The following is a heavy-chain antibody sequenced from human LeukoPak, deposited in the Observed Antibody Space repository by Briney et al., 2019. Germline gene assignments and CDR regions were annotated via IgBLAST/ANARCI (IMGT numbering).Heavy chain of an antibody. CDR1: GGSISSSNW. V-gene: IGHV4-4*02. Sequence: SETLSLTCAVSGGSISSSNWWSWVRQPPGKALEWIGEIHQGGTTNYNPSLKSRVTITIDKSKNRLSLSLSSVTAADTAVYYCARYHQYSSAWYLDYWGQGALVTVSS. CDR3: ARYHQYSSAWYLDY. D-gene: IGHD6-19*01. CDR2: IHQGGTT. J-gene: IGHJ4*02.